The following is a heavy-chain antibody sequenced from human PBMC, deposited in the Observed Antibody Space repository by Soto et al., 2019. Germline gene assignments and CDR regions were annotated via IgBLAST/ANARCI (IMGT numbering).Heavy chain of an antibody. CDR1: GGSFSGYY. Sequence: QVQLQQWGAGLLKPSETLSLTCAVYGGSFSGYYWSWIRQPPGKGLEWIGEINHSGSTNYIPSLKSRVTISVDTSKNQFSLKLSSVTAADTAVYYCARKIVVVPAAFYYYYYMDVWGKGTTVTVSS. V-gene: IGHV4-34*01. CDR2: INHSGST. CDR3: ARKIVVVPAAFYYYYYMDV. D-gene: IGHD2-2*01. J-gene: IGHJ6*03.